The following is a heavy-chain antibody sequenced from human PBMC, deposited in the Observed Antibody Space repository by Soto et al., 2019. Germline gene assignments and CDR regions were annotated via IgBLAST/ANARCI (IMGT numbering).Heavy chain of an antibody. V-gene: IGHV4-39*01. D-gene: IGHD3-3*01. CDR2: IYYSGST. J-gene: IGHJ4*02. CDR3: AMVRKNDFWSGYYLSVEGLIDY. CDR1: GGSISSSSYY. Sequence: SETLSLTCTVSGGSISSSSYYWGWIRQPPGKGLEWIGSIYYSGSTYYNPSLKSRVTISVDTSKNQFSLKLSSVTAADTAVYYCAMVRKNDFWSGYYLSVEGLIDYWGQGTLVTVSS.